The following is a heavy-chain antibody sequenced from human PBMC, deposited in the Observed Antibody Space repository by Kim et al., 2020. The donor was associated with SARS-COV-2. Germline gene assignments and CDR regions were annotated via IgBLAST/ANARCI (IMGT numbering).Heavy chain of an antibody. CDR2: INHSGST. D-gene: IGHD5-18*01. V-gene: IGHV4-34*01. Sequence: SETLSLTCAVYGGSFSGYYWSWIRQPPGKGLEWIGEINHSGSTNYNPSLKSRVTISVDTSKNQFSLKLSSVTAADTAVYYCALHVDTAMVIDDYWGQGTLVTVSS. CDR1: GGSFSGYY. CDR3: ALHVDTAMVIDDY. J-gene: IGHJ4*02.